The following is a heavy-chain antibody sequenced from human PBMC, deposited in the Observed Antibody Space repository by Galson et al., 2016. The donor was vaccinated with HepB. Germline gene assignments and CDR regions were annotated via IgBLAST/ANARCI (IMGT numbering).Heavy chain of an antibody. J-gene: IGHJ6*02. CDR3: TRGYMQTGMNV. Sequence: CAISGDSVTSDITTWNWIRQSPSRGLEWLGRTYYRSKWFTDYAVSVEGRITINSDISRNQFFLQLDSVTPDDTAAYFCTRGYMQTGMNVLGQGTTVTVSS. CDR1: GDSVTSDITT. CDR2: TYYRSKWFT. V-gene: IGHV6-1*01. D-gene: IGHD5-18*01.